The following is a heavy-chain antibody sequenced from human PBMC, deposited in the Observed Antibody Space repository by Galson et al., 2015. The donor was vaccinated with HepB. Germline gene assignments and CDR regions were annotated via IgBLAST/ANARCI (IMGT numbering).Heavy chain of an antibody. CDR3: ASTNAGYCSSTSCYSLVYGMDV. CDR1: GGTFSSYA. D-gene: IGHD2-2*02. V-gene: IGHV1-69*13. Sequence: SVKVSCKASGGTFSSYAISWVRQAPGQGLEWMGGIIPIFGTANYAQKFQGRVTITADESTSTAYMELSSLRSEDTAVYYCASTNAGYCSSTSCYSLVYGMDVWGQGTTVTVSS. J-gene: IGHJ6*02. CDR2: IIPIFGTA.